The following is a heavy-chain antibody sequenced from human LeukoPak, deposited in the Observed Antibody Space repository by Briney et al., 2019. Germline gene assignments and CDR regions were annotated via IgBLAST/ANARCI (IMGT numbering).Heavy chain of an antibody. V-gene: IGHV3-11*04. Sequence: PGGSLRLSCAASGFTFSDYYMSWIRQAPGKGLEWVSYISSSGSTIYYAHSVKGRFTISRDNAKNSLYLQMNSLRAEDTAVYYCARLGKDRFWVPPGDYFDYWGQGTLVTVSS. CDR1: GFTFSDYY. J-gene: IGHJ4*02. CDR3: ARLGKDRFWVPPGDYFDY. D-gene: IGHD3-3*01. CDR2: ISSSGSTI.